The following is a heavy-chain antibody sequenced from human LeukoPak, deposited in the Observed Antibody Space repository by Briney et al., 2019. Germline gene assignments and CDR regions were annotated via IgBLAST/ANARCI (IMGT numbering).Heavy chain of an antibody. CDR2: IYYSGST. D-gene: IGHD5-24*01. V-gene: IGHV4-39*07. Sequence: SETLSLTCTVSGGSISSGGYYWGWIRQPPGKGLEWIGSIYYSGSTYYNPSLKSRVTISVDTSKNQFSLKLSSVTAADTAVYYCARGVRWLQLSYFDYWGQGTLVTVSS. J-gene: IGHJ4*02. CDR1: GGSISSGGYY. CDR3: ARGVRWLQLSYFDY.